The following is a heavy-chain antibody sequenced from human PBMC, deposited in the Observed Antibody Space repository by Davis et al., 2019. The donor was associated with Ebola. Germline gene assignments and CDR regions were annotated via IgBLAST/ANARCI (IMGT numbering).Heavy chain of an antibody. CDR1: GGSFTSYA. Sequence: AASVKVSCKVSGGSFTSYALSWVRQAPGQGLEWMGTIIPVFATANYAQKLQGRVTITADTSTTTVYVELSSLRPEDTAVYYCGREGRSGNDYALDVWGQGTAVTVSS. CDR3: GREGRSGNDYALDV. CDR2: IIPVFATA. D-gene: IGHD5-12*01. V-gene: IGHV1-69*06. J-gene: IGHJ6*02.